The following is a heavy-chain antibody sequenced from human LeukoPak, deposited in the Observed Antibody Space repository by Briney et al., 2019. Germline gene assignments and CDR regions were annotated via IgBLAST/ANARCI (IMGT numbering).Heavy chain of an antibody. V-gene: IGHV6-1*01. CDR2: TYYWSKWYF. Sequence: SQTLSLTCDISGDSVSGSAVGWHWIRQSPSGSLQWLGKTYYWSKWYFDYADSVKSRMTISPDTSKNKFSLRLGSVTPADTAVYFCARSKNYAFDYWGPGALVTVSS. CDR3: ARSKNYAFDY. D-gene: IGHD3-16*01. CDR1: GDSVSGSAVG. J-gene: IGHJ4*02.